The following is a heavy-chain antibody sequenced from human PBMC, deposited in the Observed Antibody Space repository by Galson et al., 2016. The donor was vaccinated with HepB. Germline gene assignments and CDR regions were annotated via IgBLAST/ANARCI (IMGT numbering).Heavy chain of an antibody. J-gene: IGHJ6*02. CDR3: ARLGLMSMIVVVTTEYYHGMDV. V-gene: IGHV3-7*01. D-gene: IGHD3-22*01. CDR1: GFTFSNYW. Sequence: SLRLSCAASGFTFSNYWMSWVRQAPGKGLKWVADIKQDGSEKYYVDSVKGRFTISRDNAKNSLYLQMNSLRAEDTAVYYCARLGLMSMIVVVTTEYYHGMDVWGQGTTVTVSS. CDR2: IKQDGSEK.